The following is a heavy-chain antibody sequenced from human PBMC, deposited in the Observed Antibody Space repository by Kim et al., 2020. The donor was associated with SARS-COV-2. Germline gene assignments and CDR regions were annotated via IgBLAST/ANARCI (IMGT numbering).Heavy chain of an antibody. D-gene: IGHD3-3*01. CDR3: ARRVRITIFGVVTYFDY. CDR2: IYHSGST. J-gene: IGHJ4*02. Sequence: SETLSLTCAVSGGSISSSNWWSWVRQPPGKGLEWIGEIYHSGSTNYNASLKSRVTISVDKSKNQFSLKLSSVTAADTAVYYCARRVRITIFGVVTYFDYWGQGTLVTVSS. V-gene: IGHV4-4*02. CDR1: GGSISSSNW.